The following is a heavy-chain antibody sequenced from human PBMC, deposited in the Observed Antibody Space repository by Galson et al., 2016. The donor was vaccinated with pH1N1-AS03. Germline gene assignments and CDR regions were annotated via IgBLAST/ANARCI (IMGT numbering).Heavy chain of an antibody. V-gene: IGHV2-70*04. D-gene: IGHD6-19*01. CDR1: GFSLRTTGMR. CDR3: ARRAGWRGHQADYYFHY. CDR2: IDWDDDK. Sequence: PALVKPTQTLTLTCTFSGFSLRTTGMRMSWIRQPPGKALEWLARIDWDDDKFYSTSLKTRLTISKDTSKNQVLLTMTNMDPVDTATYYCARRAGWRGHQADYYFHYWGEGTPVTVSS. J-gene: IGHJ4*02.